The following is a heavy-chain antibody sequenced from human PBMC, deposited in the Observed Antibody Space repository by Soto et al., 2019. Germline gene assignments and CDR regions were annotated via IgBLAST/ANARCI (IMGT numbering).Heavy chain of an antibody. V-gene: IGHV1-18*01. CDR3: ARASRYYWNYMMY. D-gene: IGHD1-7*01. Sequence: QVQLVQSGAEVKKPWASVKVSCKASGYTFINDAITWVRQAPGQGLEWMGWVSAYNGNTNYAQKFKGRVTMTTDTSTSTAYMEIRSLRYDDTAVYFCARASRYYWNYMMYWGQGTLVTGAS. J-gene: IGHJ4*02. CDR1: GYTFINDA. CDR2: VSAYNGNT.